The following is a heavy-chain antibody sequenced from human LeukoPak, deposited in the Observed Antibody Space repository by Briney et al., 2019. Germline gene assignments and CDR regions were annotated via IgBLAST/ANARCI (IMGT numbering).Heavy chain of an antibody. V-gene: IGHV4-59*01. J-gene: IGHJ5*02. CDR3: ARGYSSGWYDGWFDP. D-gene: IGHD6-19*01. Sequence: SETLSLTCTVSGGSISSYYRSWIRQPPGKGLEWIGYIYYSGSTNYNPSLKSRVTISVDTSKNQFSLKLSSVTAADTAVYYCARGYSSGWYDGWFDPWGQGTLVTVSS. CDR1: GGSISSYY. CDR2: IYYSGST.